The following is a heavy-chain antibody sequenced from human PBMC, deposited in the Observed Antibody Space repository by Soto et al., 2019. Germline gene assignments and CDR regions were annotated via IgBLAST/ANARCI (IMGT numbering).Heavy chain of an antibody. V-gene: IGHV4-59*01. CDR1: GASMSSYY. CDR3: ASTARVFAY. CDR2: IYTNGDI. Sequence: KPSETLSLTCTVSGASMSSYYWSWIRQPPGKGLECIGYIYTNGDINYSPSLKSRATISLDTSKNQFSLNLRSVTAADTAVYYCASTARVFAYWGQGTLVTVSS. D-gene: IGHD5-18*01. J-gene: IGHJ4*02.